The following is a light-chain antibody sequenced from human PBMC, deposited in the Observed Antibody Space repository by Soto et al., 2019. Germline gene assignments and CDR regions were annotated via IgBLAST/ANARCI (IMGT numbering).Light chain of an antibody. CDR1: HSVPYNH. J-gene: IGKJ4*01. CDR2: AAS. Sequence: EIVLTQSPGTLSLSPGDRATLSCRASHSVPYNHLAWYQQNPGQAPRLIISAASSRATGIPDRFSGSGSGTDFPLTISRLEPEDFSVYYCQQYESSRPLPFGGGTHVEIK. CDR3: QQYESSRPLP. V-gene: IGKV3-20*01.